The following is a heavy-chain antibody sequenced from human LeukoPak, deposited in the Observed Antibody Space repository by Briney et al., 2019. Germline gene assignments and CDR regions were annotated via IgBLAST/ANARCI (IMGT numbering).Heavy chain of an antibody. V-gene: IGHV3-13*01. CDR1: GFSFDDYA. D-gene: IGHD5-12*01. J-gene: IGHJ2*01. CDR2: IGTAGDT. CDR3: ARVRKYSGYYSWYFDL. Sequence: PGGSLRLSCVASGFSFDDYAMHWVRQATGKGLEWVSAIGTAGDTYYPGSVKGRFTISRENAKNSLYLQMNSLRAGDTAVYYCARVRKYSGYYSWYFDLWGRGTLVTVSS.